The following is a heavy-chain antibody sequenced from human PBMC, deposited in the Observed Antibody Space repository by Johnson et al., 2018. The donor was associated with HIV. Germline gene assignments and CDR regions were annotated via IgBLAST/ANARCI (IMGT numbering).Heavy chain of an antibody. CDR2: LTWNSDTI. V-gene: IGHV3-9*01. D-gene: IGHD3-16*01. Sequence: VQLVESGGGLVQPGRSLRLSCAASGFTFDNYAMHWVRQAPGKGLEWVSGLTWNSDTIANVDSVKGRFTISRDGAKKSLYLQMNSLRPEDTAVYYCANEGGDQDYAFDIWGQGTMVTVSS. CDR1: GFTFDNYA. CDR3: ANEGGDQDYAFDI. J-gene: IGHJ3*02.